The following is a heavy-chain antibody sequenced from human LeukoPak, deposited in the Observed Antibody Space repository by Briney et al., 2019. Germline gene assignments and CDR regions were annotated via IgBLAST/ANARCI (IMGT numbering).Heavy chain of an antibody. V-gene: IGHV4-34*01. Sequence: SETLSLTCAVYGGSFSGYYWSWIRQPPGKGLEWIGEINHSGSTNYNPSLKSRVTISVDTSKNQFSLKLSSVTAADTAVYYCARAGYGYGLGVGYWFDPWGQGTLVTVSS. CDR2: INHSGST. J-gene: IGHJ5*02. D-gene: IGHD5-18*01. CDR1: GGSFSGYY. CDR3: ARAGYGYGLGVGYWFDP.